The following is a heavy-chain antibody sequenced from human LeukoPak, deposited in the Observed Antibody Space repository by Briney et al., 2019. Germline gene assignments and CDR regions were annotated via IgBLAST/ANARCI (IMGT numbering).Heavy chain of an antibody. CDR2: IRYDGSNK. V-gene: IGHV3-30*02. Sequence: GGSLRLSCAASGFTFSNYGMHWVRQAPGKGLEWVAFIRYDGSNKYYADSVKGRFTISRDNSKNTLYLQMNSLRAEDTAVYYCAKARSLGYYFDYWGQGTLVTVSS. CDR1: GFTFSNYG. D-gene: IGHD3-10*01. J-gene: IGHJ4*02. CDR3: AKARSLGYYFDY.